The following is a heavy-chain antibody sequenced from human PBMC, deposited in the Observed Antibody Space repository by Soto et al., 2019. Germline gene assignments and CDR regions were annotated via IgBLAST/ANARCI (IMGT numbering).Heavy chain of an antibody. J-gene: IGHJ5*01. CDR2: IDGDGGDT. CDR1: GITFNPNA. D-gene: IGHD1-26*01. V-gene: IGHV3-23*01. CDR3: ARGRLAVGSDWFDS. Sequence: LRLSCVASGITFNPNAMIWVRQAPGKGLEWVSAIDGDGGDTFFADFVKGRFTMSRDNSKNTVYLHMRSLTAEDTALYYCARGRLAVGSDWFDSWGPGTLVTVSS.